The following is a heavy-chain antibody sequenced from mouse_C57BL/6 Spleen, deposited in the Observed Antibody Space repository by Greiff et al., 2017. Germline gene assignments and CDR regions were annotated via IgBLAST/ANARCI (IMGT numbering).Heavy chain of an antibody. Sequence: VQLQQSGAELVKPGASVKLSCTASGFNIKDYYMHWVKQRTEQGLEWIGRIDPEDGETEYAPKFQGKATITADKSSNTAYLQLSSLTSEDTAVYYCARGYYDYPYFGYWGQGTTLTVAS. CDR2: IDPEDGET. V-gene: IGHV14-2*01. J-gene: IGHJ2*01. CDR1: GFNIKDYY. D-gene: IGHD2-4*01. CDR3: ARGYYDYPYFGY.